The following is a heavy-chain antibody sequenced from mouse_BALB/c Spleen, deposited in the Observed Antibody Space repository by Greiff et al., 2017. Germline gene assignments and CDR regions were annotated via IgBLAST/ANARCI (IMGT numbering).Heavy chain of an antibody. J-gene: IGHJ2*01. V-gene: IGHV1-7*01. CDR2: INPSTGYT. Sequence: QVQLKQSGAELAKPGASVKMSCKASGYTFTSYWMHWVKQRPGQGLEWIGYINPSTGYTEYNQKFKDKATLTADKSSSTAYMQLSSLTSEDSAVYYCARLDSSGYYFDYWGQGTTLTVSS. CDR3: ARLDSSGYYFDY. D-gene: IGHD3-2*01. CDR1: GYTFTSYW.